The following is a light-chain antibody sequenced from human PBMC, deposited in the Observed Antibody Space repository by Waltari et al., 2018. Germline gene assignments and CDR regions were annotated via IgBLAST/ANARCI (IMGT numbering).Light chain of an antibody. CDR2: DDS. CDR3: QIWDSITDPVV. J-gene: IGLJ2*01. V-gene: IGLV3-21*02. CDR1: KLQSTG. Sequence: SYVLTQAPPVSAAPGQTAMLTCGGKKLQSTGVHWYQQKPGQAPVLVVHDDSDRRPGIPERFSGSNSGDTATLTISRVEAGDEADYYCQIWDSITDPVVFGGGTKLTVL.